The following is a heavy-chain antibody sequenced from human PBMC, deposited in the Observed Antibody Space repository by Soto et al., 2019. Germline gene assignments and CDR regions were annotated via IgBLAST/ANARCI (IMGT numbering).Heavy chain of an antibody. Sequence: SETLSLTCTVSGGSISSCDYYWSWIRQPPGKGLEWIGYIYYSGSTYYNPSLKSRVTISVDTSKNQFSLKLSSVTAADTAVYYCARVASYDSYISDYRGQGTLVTVSS. V-gene: IGHV4-30-4*01. D-gene: IGHD2-21*02. CDR3: ARVASYDSYISDY. CDR1: GGSISSCDYY. CDR2: IYYSGST. J-gene: IGHJ4*02.